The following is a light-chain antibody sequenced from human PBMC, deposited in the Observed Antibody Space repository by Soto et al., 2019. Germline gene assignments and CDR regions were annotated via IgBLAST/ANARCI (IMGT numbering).Light chain of an antibody. CDR2: DVS. V-gene: IGKV1-5*01. CDR1: QSTSSW. Sequence: DINENMSPYTVSVSIEDTVTITCLASQSTSSWLAWYQQKPGKAPKVLIYDVSSLESGVPSRFSGSGSGTEFTLTINSLQPDDFATYYCQQYNTYSGTVGPGTKVDI. CDR3: QQYNTYSGT. J-gene: IGKJ1*01.